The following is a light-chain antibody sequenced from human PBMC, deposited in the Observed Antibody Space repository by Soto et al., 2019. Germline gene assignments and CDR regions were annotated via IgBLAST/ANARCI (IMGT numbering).Light chain of an antibody. V-gene: IGKV3-20*01. CDR1: QSVSSSF. J-gene: IGKJ4*01. CDR2: GAS. CDR3: QQYGSSPLT. Sequence: EIVLTQSPGTLSLSPGERATLSCRASQSVSSSFLAWYQQKPGQAPRLLIYGASSRATGIPDRFSGSGSGLAFSLTISRLELEDVAVYCCQQYGSSPLTFGGGTKVELK.